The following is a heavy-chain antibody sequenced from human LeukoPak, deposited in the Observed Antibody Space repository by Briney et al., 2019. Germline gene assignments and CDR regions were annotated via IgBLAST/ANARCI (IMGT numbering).Heavy chain of an antibody. CDR3: ARDPLAMTTNCGMDV. CDR2: INPNSGGT. J-gene: IGHJ6*02. Sequence: GASVKVSCKASGYTFTGYFIHWVRQAPGQGLEWMGWINPNSGGTNYAQKFQGRVTMTRDTSISTAYMELSRLRSDDTAVYYCARDPLAMTTNCGMDVWGQGTTVTVSS. D-gene: IGHD4-17*01. CDR1: GYTFTGYF. V-gene: IGHV1-2*02.